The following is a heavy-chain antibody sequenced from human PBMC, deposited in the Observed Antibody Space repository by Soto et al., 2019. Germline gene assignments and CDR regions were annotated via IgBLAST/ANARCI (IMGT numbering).Heavy chain of an antibody. D-gene: IGHD1-26*01. CDR3: ARIVGASYYYYYGMDV. V-gene: IGHV1-69*13. CDR1: GGTFSSYA. CDR2: IIPIFGTA. Sequence: ASVKVSCKGSGGTFSSYAISWVRQAPGQGLEWMGGIIPIFGTANYAQKFQGRVTITADESTSTAYMELSSLRSEDTAVYYCARIVGASYYYYYGMDVWGQGTTVTVSS. J-gene: IGHJ6*02.